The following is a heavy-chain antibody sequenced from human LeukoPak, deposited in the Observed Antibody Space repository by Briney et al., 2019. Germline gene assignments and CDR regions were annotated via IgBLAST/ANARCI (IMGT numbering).Heavy chain of an antibody. CDR2: IRQDGSQK. CDR3: TRLFRDVTTFDY. Sequence: PGGTLRLSCAASGFTFSSYGMSWVRQAPGRGLDWVASIRQDGSQKYYVDSVKGRFTISRDNAENSLYLQMNSLRAEDTAVYYCTRLFRDVTTFDYWGQGTLVTVSS. J-gene: IGHJ4*02. CDR1: GFTFSSYG. V-gene: IGHV3-7*03. D-gene: IGHD1-1*01.